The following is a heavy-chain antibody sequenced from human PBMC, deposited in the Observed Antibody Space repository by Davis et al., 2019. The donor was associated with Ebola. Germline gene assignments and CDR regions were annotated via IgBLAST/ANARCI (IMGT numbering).Heavy chain of an antibody. D-gene: IGHD3-10*01. Sequence: ASVTVSCQASGYTFTSYGISWVRQAPGQGLEWMGWISAYNGNTNYAQKLQGRVTMTTDTSTSTAYMELRSLRSDDTAVYDCATSNVLLRVPRGAFDIWGQGTMVTVSS. J-gene: IGHJ3*02. V-gene: IGHV1-18*01. CDR3: ATSNVLLRVPRGAFDI. CDR1: GYTFTSYG. CDR2: ISAYNGNT.